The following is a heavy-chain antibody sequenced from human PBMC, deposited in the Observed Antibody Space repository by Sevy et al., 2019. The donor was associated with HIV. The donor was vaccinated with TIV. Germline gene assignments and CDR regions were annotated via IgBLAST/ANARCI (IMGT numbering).Heavy chain of an antibody. CDR1: GFTLNSYW. V-gene: IGHV3-7*01. CDR3: VRAIAADGSF. CDR2: IKQDGSVK. Sequence: GALRLSCVASGFTLNSYWMSWVRQTPGKGLEWVANIKQDGSVKYYVNSVKGRFTISRDNARNLLYLQMNSLRVEDTALYYCVRAIAADGSFWGQGTLVTVSS. D-gene: IGHD6-13*01. J-gene: IGHJ4*02.